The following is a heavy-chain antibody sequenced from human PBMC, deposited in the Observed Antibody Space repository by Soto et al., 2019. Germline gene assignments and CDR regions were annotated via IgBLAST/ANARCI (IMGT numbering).Heavy chain of an antibody. CDR2: ISSSSSYI. CDR3: AGELELRLEYYYYYGMDV. Sequence: GGSLRLSCAASGFTFSSYSMNWVRQAPGKGLEWVSSISSSSSYIYYADSVKGRFTISRDNAKNSLYLQMNSLRAEDTAVYYCAGELELRLEYYYYYGMDVWGQGTTVTVSS. J-gene: IGHJ6*02. D-gene: IGHD1-7*01. V-gene: IGHV3-21*01. CDR1: GFTFSSYS.